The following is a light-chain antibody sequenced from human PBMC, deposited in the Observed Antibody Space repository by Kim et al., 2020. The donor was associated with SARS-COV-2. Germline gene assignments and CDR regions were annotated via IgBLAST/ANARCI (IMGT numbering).Light chain of an antibody. J-gene: IGLJ1*01. CDR2: EVF. CDR3: YSYAGSNNFV. CDR1: SSDVGDYNY. Sequence: QSALTQPPSASGSPGQSVTISCTGTSSDVGDYNYVSWFQQHPGKAPKLLIYEVFKRPSGVPDRFSGSKSGNTASLTVSRLQAEDEADYYCYSYAGSNNFVFGTGTKVTV. V-gene: IGLV2-8*01.